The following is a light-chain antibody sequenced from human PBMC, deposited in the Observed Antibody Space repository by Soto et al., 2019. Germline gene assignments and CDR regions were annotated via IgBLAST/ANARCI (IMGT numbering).Light chain of an antibody. V-gene: IGKV1-5*01. J-gene: IGKJ1*01. CDR2: DAS. CDR3: QQYNSYSLWT. CDR1: QIMSSW. Sequence: DIQMTQSPSTRSASVGDRVTITCRASQIMSSWLAWYQQKPGKAPKRLIYDASSLESGVPSRFSGSGSGTEFNLTIRSLQPDDFATYYCQQYNSYSLWTFGQGTEVEIK.